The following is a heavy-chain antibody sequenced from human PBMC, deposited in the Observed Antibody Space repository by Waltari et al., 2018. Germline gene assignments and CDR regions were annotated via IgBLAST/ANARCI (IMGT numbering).Heavy chain of an antibody. CDR2: INEDGTTT. D-gene: IGHD1-26*01. J-gene: IGHJ1*01. CDR3: IRDLAGAWGR. CDR1: GFIFSNSW. V-gene: IGHV3-74*03. Sequence: DVQLVESGGGLVQPGGSLRLSCVDPGFIFSNSWMHWVRQVPGKGLLWVARINEDGTTTTYADSVRGRFAIYRDNARSTLYLQMNSLRVEDTAIYYCIRDLAGAWGRWGQGTLVTVSS.